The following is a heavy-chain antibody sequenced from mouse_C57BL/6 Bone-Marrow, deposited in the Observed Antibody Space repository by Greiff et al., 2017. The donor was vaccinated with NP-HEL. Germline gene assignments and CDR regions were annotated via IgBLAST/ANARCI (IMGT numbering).Heavy chain of an antibody. J-gene: IGHJ1*03. Sequence: VHLVESGAELARPGASVKMSCKASGYTFTSYTMHWVKQRPGQGLEWIGYINPSSGYTKYNQKFKDKATLTADKSSSTAYMQLSSLTSEDSAVYYCARSITGSYWYFDVWGTGTTVTVSS. D-gene: IGHD4-1*01. V-gene: IGHV1-4*01. CDR1: GYTFTSYT. CDR3: ARSITGSYWYFDV. CDR2: INPSSGYT.